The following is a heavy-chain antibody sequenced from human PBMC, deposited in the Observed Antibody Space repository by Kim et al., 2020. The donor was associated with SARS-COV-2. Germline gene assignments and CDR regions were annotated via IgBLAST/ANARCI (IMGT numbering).Heavy chain of an antibody. CDR2: INPNSGGT. D-gene: IGHD2-2*01. CDR3: ARDSGGELGYCSSTSCPNLGTYYYYGMDV. CDR1: GYTFTGYY. V-gene: IGHV1-2*06. Sequence: ASVKVSCKASGYTFTGYYMHWVRQAPGQGLEWMGRINPNSGGTNYAQKFQGRVTMTRDTSISTAYMELSRLRSDDTAVYYCARDSGGELGYCSSTSCPNLGTYYYYGMDVWGQGATVTVTS. J-gene: IGHJ6*01.